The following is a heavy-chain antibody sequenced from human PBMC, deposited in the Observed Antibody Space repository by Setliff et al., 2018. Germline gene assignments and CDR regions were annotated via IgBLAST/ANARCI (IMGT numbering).Heavy chain of an antibody. V-gene: IGHV1-18*01. CDR1: AKTFTAYY. D-gene: IGHD2-8*01. CDR3: SRLVRFCTRTACQRLSGGEF. Sequence: ASVKVSCKASAKTFTAYYVHWVRQAPGQGLEWMGWISPHTGNTYYTPRLHDRVTLSTDTSTSTAYMELRSLGSDDTAVYYCSRLVRFCTRTACQRLSGGEFWGQGTLVTVSS. J-gene: IGHJ4*02. CDR2: ISPHTGNT.